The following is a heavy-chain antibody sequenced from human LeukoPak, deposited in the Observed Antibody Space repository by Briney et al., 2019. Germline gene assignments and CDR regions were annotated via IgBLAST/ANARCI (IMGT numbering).Heavy chain of an antibody. D-gene: IGHD3-10*01. CDR1: GFTFDDYA. CDR3: AKDRGFTMVRGVTFDY. V-gene: IGHV3-9*01. CDR2: ISWNSGSI. Sequence: GGSLRLSCAASGFTFDDYAMHWVRQGPGKGLEWVSGISWNSGSIGYADSVKGRFTISRDNAKNSLYLQMNSLRAEDTALYYCAKDRGFTMVRGVTFDYWGQGTLVTVSS. J-gene: IGHJ4*02.